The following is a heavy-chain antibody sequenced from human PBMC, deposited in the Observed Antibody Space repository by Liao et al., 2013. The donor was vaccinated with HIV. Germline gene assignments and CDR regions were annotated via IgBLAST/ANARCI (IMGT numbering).Heavy chain of an antibody. J-gene: IGHJ6*03. CDR3: ARGHYDFWSGYKYYYYMDV. CDR1: GGSISSYY. Sequence: QVQLQESGPGLVKPSETLSLTCTVSGGSISSYYWSWIRQPAGKGLEWIGRIYTSGSTNYNPSLKSRVTMSVDTSKNQFSLQLNSVTAADTAVYYCARGHYDFWSGYKYYYYMDVWGKGTTVTVSS. V-gene: IGHV4-4*07. D-gene: IGHD3-3*01. CDR2: IYTSGST.